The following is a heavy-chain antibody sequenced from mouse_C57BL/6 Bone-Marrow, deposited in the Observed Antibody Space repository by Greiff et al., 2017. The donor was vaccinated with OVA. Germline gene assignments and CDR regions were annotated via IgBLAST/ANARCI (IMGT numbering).Heavy chain of an antibody. V-gene: IGHV1-55*01. CDR1: GYTFTSYW. CDR2: IYPGSGST. Sequence: VQLQQSGAELVKPGASVKMSCKASGYTFTSYWITWVKQRPGQGLEWIGDIYPGSGSTNYNEKFKSKATLTVDTSSSTAYMQLSSLTSEDSAVYYCAKGDYGNRGGIYAMDYWGQGTSGTVS. J-gene: IGHJ4*01. D-gene: IGHD2-1*01. CDR3: AKGDYGNRGGIYAMDY.